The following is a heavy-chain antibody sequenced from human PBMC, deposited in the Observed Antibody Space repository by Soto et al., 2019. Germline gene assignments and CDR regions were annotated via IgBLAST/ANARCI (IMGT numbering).Heavy chain of an antibody. J-gene: IGHJ4*02. CDR1: GFTFSSYG. CDR3: ARDRGYSYGYPSDY. CDR2: IWYDGSNK. Sequence: GGSLRLSCAESGFTFSSYGMHWVRQAPSKGLEWVAVIWYDGSNKYYADSVKGRFTISRDNSKNTLYLQMNSLRAEDTAVYYCARDRGYSYGYPSDYWGQGTLVTVS. D-gene: IGHD5-18*01. V-gene: IGHV3-33*01.